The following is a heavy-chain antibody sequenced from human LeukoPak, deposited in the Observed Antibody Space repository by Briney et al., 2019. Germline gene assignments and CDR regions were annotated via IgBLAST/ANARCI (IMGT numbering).Heavy chain of an antibody. CDR1: GYTFTSYY. CDR3: ARVYYYYDSSGILTLYFDY. J-gene: IGHJ4*02. Sequence: ASVKLSCKTSGYTFTSYYMHWVRQAPGQGLEWMGWVNPTSGGTNYAQKFQGRVTMTRDTSISTAYMELSRLRSDDTAVYYCARVYYYYDSSGILTLYFDYWGQATLVSVSS. D-gene: IGHD3-22*01. V-gene: IGHV1-2*02. CDR2: VNPTSGGT.